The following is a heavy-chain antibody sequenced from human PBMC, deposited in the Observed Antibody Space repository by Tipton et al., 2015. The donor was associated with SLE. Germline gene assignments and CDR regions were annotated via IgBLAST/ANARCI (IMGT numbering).Heavy chain of an antibody. V-gene: IGHV1-18*01. Sequence: QSGPEVKKPGASVKVSCKTYGYTFTSYGISWARQAPGQGLEWMGWISAYNGNTNYAQKLQGRVTITTDTSTSTAYMELRSLRSHYAAEYYWARSSGGKPMVEYSGQRALVTVSS. CDR3: ARSSGGKPMVEY. CDR2: ISAYNGNT. J-gene: IGHJ4*02. D-gene: IGHD3-10*01. CDR1: GYTFTSYG.